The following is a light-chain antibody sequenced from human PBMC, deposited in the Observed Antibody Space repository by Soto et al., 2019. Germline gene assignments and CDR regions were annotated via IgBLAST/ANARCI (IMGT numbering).Light chain of an antibody. CDR2: GAS. Sequence: EIVMTQSPATLSVSPGGGVTLSCRASQSVGSSLAWYQQKRGQAPRLLIHGASTRATGIQARISGSGSGTEFTLTISRLKSEDFAVYYCQQYNNWLSFGGGTKVDIK. J-gene: IGKJ4*01. CDR1: QSVGSS. CDR3: QQYNNWLS. V-gene: IGKV3-15*01.